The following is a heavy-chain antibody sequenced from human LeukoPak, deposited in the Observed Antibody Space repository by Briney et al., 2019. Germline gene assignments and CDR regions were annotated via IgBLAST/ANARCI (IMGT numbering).Heavy chain of an antibody. Sequence: GGSLRLSCVASGLSISGQWMNWVRQAPGQGLEWVANIKHDGSEEYYVDSVKGRFTISRDDGRNSVSLQMNSVRAEDTAVYYCARDFCDHWGQGTLVTVSS. CDR3: ARDFCDH. CDR1: GLSISGQW. CDR2: IKHDGSEE. D-gene: IGHD3-3*01. V-gene: IGHV3-7*01. J-gene: IGHJ5*02.